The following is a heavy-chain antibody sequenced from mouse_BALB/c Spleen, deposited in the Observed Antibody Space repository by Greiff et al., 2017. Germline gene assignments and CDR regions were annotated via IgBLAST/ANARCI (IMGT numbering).Heavy chain of an antibody. D-gene: IGHD2-12*01. CDR3: ARASNDHYYAMDY. Sequence: EVQLEESGAGLVQPGGSLKLSCAASGFTFSSYGMSWVRQTPDKGLELVGIIKSNGGSTYYPASVKGRFTISRDNAKNTLYLQMSSLKSEDTAMYYCARASNDHYYAMDYWGQGTSVTVSS. J-gene: IGHJ4*01. CDR2: IKSNGGST. V-gene: IGHV5-6-3*01. CDR1: GFTFSSYG.